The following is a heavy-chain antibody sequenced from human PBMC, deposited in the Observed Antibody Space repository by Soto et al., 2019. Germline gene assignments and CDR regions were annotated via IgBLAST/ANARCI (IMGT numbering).Heavy chain of an antibody. CDR2: IYYSGST. V-gene: IGHV4-59*08. D-gene: IGHD4-17*01. Sequence: SETLSLTCTVSGGSISSYYWSWIRQPPGKGLEWIGYIYYSGSTNYNPSLKSRVTISVDTSKNQFSLKLSSVTAADTAVYYCAAFGVTTGLDYWGQGTLVTVSS. J-gene: IGHJ4*02. CDR1: GGSISSYY. CDR3: AAFGVTTGLDY.